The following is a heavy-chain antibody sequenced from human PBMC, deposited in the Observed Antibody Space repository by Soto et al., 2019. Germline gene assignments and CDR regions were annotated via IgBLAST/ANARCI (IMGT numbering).Heavy chain of an antibody. CDR1: GRSISNFY. CDR3: ARRGWSLDY. D-gene: IGHD3-10*01. CDR2: IHYTGST. J-gene: IGHJ4*02. V-gene: IGHV4-59*01. Sequence: PSETQSLTCTVCGRSISNFYWSWIRQPPGKGLEWIGYIHYTGSTNYNSSLESRVTISVDTSKNQFSLKLNSVTAADTAVYFCARRGWSLDYWGQGTLVTVSS.